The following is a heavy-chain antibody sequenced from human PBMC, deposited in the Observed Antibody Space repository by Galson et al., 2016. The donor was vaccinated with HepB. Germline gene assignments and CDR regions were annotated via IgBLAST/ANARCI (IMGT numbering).Heavy chain of an antibody. CDR3: AKLTGSAPFDC. Sequence: SLRLSCAASGFTLDTYAMSWVRQAPGKGLEWISIIRDGGDDTYYVDSVKGRFTISRDNSKNTLYLQMNSLRAEDTAVYYCAKLTGSAPFDCWGQGTLVTVSS. CDR1: GFTLDTYA. V-gene: IGHV3-23*01. D-gene: IGHD2-8*02. CDR2: IRDGGDDT. J-gene: IGHJ4*02.